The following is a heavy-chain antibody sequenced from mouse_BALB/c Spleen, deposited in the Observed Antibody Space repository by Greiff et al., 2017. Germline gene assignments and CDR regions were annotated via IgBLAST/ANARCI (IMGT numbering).Heavy chain of an antibody. V-gene: IGHV3-1*02. J-gene: IGHJ3*01. Sequence: DVKLQESGPDLVKPSQSLSLTCTVTGYSITSGYSWHWIRQFPGNKLEWMGYIHYSGSTNYNPSLKSRISITRDTSKNQFFLQLNSVTTEDTATYYCARPLLHGFAYWGQGTLVTVSA. CDR1: GYSITSGYS. CDR3: ARPLLHGFAY. CDR2: IHYSGST. D-gene: IGHD2-10*01.